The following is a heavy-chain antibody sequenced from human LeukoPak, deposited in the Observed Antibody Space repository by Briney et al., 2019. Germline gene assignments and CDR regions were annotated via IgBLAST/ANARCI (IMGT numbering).Heavy chain of an antibody. J-gene: IGHJ4*02. D-gene: IGHD3-22*01. CDR2: INAGNGNT. CDR3: ARANYYDSSGYPSFDY. CDR1: GYTFTSYA. Sequence: ASVKVSCKASGYTFTSYAMHWVRQAPGQRLEWMGWINAGNGNTKYSQKLQGRVTITRDTSASTPYMELSSLRSEDTAVYYFARANYYDSSGYPSFDYWGQGTLVTVSS. V-gene: IGHV1-3*01.